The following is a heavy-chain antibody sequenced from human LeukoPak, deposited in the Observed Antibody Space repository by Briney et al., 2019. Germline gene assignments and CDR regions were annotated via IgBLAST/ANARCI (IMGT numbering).Heavy chain of an antibody. V-gene: IGHV3-9*01. CDR1: GFTFDDYA. D-gene: IGHD4-17*01. J-gene: IGHJ2*01. CDR3: AKDSTDWYFDL. CDR2: ISWNSGSI. Sequence: GGSLRLSCAASGFTFDDYAMHWVRQAPGKGLEWVSGISWNSGSIGYADSVKGRFTISRDNAKSSLYLQMISLRAEDTAFYYCAKDSTDWYFDLWGRGTLVTVSS.